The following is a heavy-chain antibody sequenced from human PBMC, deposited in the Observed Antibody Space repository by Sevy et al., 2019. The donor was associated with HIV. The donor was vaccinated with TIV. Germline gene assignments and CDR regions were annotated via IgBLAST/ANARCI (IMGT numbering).Heavy chain of an antibody. Sequence: GGSLRLSCAASGFTVSSNYMSWVRQAPGKGLEWVSVIYSGGSTYYADSVKGRFTISRDNSKNTLYLQMNSLRAEDTAVYYCAGDGGKPGDSGSYGYWGQGTLVTVSS. CDR2: IYSGGST. J-gene: IGHJ4*02. CDR1: GFTVSSNY. D-gene: IGHD1-26*01. CDR3: AGDGGKPGDSGSYGY. V-gene: IGHV3-53*01.